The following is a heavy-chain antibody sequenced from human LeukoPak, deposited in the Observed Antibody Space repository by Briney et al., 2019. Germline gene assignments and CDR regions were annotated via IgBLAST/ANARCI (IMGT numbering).Heavy chain of an antibody. CDR3: VKALIPRDTAMVKGY. D-gene: IGHD5-18*01. V-gene: IGHV3-33*06. CDR2: IWYDGSIK. Sequence: PGRSLRLSCAASGFTFSSYGMHWVRQAPGKGLEWVAVIWYDGSIKSYADSVKGRFTISRDNSKNTLYLQMNSLRAEDTAVYYCVKALIPRDTAMVKGYWGQGTLVTVSS. CDR1: GFTFSSYG. J-gene: IGHJ4*02.